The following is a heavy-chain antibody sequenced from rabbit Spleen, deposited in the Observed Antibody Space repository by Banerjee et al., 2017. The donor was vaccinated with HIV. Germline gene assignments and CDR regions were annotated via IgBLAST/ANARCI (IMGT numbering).Heavy chain of an antibody. D-gene: IGHD2-1*01. CDR1: GFSFSSSYD. CDR2: IYTNSGST. V-gene: IGHV1S45*01. CDR3: ARGAGGDNYFSRGMDL. J-gene: IGHJ6*01. Sequence: QQQLVESGGGLVQPEGSLTLTCTASGFSFSSSYDMCWVRQAPGKGLEWIGCIYTNSGSTYYASWVNGRFTISKTSSTTVTLQMTSLTAADTATYFCARGAGGDNYFSRGMDLWGPGTLVTVS.